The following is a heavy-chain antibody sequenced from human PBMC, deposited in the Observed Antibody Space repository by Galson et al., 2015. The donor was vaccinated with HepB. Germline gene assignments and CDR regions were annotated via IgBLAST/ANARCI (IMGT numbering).Heavy chain of an antibody. CDR2: ISYDGSNK. Sequence: SLRLSCAASGFTFSSYGMHWVRQAPGKGLEWVAVISYDGSNKYYADSVKGRFTISRDNSKNTLYLQMNSLRAEDTAVYYCARDFLTYDPHYYYYYGMDVWGQGTTVTVSS. CDR1: GFTFSSYG. V-gene: IGHV3-30*03. CDR3: ARDFLTYDPHYYYYYGMDV. D-gene: IGHD3-9*01. J-gene: IGHJ6*02.